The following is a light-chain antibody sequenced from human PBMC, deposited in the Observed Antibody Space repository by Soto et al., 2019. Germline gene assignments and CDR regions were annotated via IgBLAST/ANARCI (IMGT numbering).Light chain of an antibody. CDR3: ASYSSSDIFYV. J-gene: IGLJ1*01. CDR1: SSDIGGYYY. CDR2: QVT. V-gene: IGLV2-14*01. Sequence: QSVLTQPASVSGSPGQSITISCTGTSSDIGGYYYVSWYQHHPGKAHKLLIYQVTNRPSRVSNRFSGSKSGNTASLTISVLQADDEADYYCASYSSSDIFYVFGTGTKVTV.